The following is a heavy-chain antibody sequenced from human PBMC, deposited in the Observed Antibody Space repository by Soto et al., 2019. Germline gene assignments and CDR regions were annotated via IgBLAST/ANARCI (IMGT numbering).Heavy chain of an antibody. D-gene: IGHD4-17*01. CDR3: ARVFNYDYGDYEADAFDI. CDR2: IYYSGST. J-gene: IGHJ3*02. Sequence: SETLSLTCTVSGGSISSYYWSWIRQPPGKGLEWIGYIYYSGSTNYNPSLKSRVTISVDTPKNQFSLKLSSVTAADTAVYYCARVFNYDYGDYEADAFDIWGQGTMVTVSS. V-gene: IGHV4-59*01. CDR1: GGSISSYY.